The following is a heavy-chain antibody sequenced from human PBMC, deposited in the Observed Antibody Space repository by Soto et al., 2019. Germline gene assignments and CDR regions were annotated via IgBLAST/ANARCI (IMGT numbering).Heavy chain of an antibody. CDR1: GGTFSSYA. J-gene: IGHJ5*02. CDR3: ARDSCSSTSCYFREYNWFDP. CDR2: IIPIFGTA. D-gene: IGHD2-2*01. V-gene: IGHV1-69*13. Sequence: SVKVSCKASGGTFSSYAISWVRQAPGQGLEWMGGIIPIFGTANYAQKFQGRVTITADESTSTAYMELSSLRSEDTAVYYCARDSCSSTSCYFREYNWFDPWGQGTQVTVSS.